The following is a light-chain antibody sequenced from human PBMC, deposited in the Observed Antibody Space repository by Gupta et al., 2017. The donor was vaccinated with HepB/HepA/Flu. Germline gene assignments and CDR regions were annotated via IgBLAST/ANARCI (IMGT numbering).Light chain of an antibody. CDR2: SKN. J-gene: IGLJ3*02. CDR3: EAWDDSLRGGV. V-gene: IGLV1-47*02. Sequence: QSVLTQPPSASGTPGQRVTISCSGSSSNIGSNYVYWYQQLPGTAPKLLIYSKNQRPSGVPDRFSGSKSGNSASLAISGLRSEDEAEYYWEAWDDSLRGGVFGGGTKLTVL. CDR1: SSNIGSNY.